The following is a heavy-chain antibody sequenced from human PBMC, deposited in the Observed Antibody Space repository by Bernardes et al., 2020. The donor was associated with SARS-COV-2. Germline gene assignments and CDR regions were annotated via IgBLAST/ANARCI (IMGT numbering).Heavy chain of an antibody. CDR1: GFTFRRYV. D-gene: IGHD6-19*01. Sequence: GGSLRLSCAASGFTFRRYVISWVRQISGKGLEWVAGITGSGDSTYYADSVRGRFTISRDNSNNMMYLQMTSLRVEDTAVYYCAKDLGSSGWHFQRWGQGTLVTVSS. J-gene: IGHJ1*01. CDR2: ITGSGDST. V-gene: IGHV3-23*01. CDR3: AKDLGSSGWHFQR.